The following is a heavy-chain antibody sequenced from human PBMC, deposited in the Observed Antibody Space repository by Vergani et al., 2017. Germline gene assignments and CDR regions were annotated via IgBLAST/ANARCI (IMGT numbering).Heavy chain of an antibody. Sequence: QVQLVESGGGLVKPGGSLRLSCVASGLRLSDYYMNLIRQAPGKGLEWVAYISSSRLYVDYADFVRGRFTVYRNNDKNTLHLQMNNLGVEYTAVYYCARGGLVTATTIDSGGQGTLVNVSS. J-gene: IGHJ4*02. CDR3: ARGGLVTATTIDS. CDR2: ISSSRLYV. CDR1: GLRLSDYY. V-gene: IGHV3-11*04. D-gene: IGHD1-20*01.